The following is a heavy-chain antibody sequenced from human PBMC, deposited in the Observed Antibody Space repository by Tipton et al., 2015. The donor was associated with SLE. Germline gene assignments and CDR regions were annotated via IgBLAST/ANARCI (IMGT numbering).Heavy chain of an antibody. D-gene: IGHD2-21*01. V-gene: IGHV3-23*03. CDR1: GFTFSSYA. Sequence: SLRLSCAASGFTFSSYAMSWVRQAPGKGLEWVSVIYSGGSTYYADSVKGRFTISRDNSKNTLYLQMNSLRAEDTAVYYCAKVLTSDIVVVEGVFDIWAQGTIVTASS. CDR2: IYSGGST. J-gene: IGHJ3*02. CDR3: AKVLTSDIVVVEGVFDI.